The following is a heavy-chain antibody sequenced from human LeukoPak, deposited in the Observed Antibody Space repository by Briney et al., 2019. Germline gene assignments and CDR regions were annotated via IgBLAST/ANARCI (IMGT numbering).Heavy chain of an antibody. D-gene: IGHD6-19*01. CDR3: ASTIIAVAGTRWFDP. V-gene: IGHV4-4*07. CDR2: LYSSENT. CDR1: GDSISSYY. Sequence: SETLSLTCSVSGDSISSYYWNWIRQPAGKGLEWIGRLYSSENTNYNPSLKSRVTMSVDTSKNQFSLKLSSVTAADTAVYYCASTIIAVAGTRWFDPWGQGTLVTVSS. J-gene: IGHJ5*02.